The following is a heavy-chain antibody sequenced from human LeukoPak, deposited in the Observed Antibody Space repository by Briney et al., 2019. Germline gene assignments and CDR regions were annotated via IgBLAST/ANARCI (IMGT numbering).Heavy chain of an antibody. D-gene: IGHD2-2*01. V-gene: IGHV7-4-1*02. CDR1: GYTFTSYA. J-gene: IGHJ5*02. Sequence: ASVTVSCTASGYTFTSYAMNWVRQAPGQGLEWMGWINTNTGNPTYAQGFTGRFVFSLDTSVSTAYLQISSLKAEDTAVYYCARDRDQLLPSWFDPWGQGTLVTVSS. CDR3: ARDRDQLLPSWFDP. CDR2: INTNTGNP.